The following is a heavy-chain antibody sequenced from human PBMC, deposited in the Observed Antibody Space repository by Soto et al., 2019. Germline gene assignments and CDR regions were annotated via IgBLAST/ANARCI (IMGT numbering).Heavy chain of an antibody. D-gene: IGHD2-15*01. V-gene: IGHV3-23*01. CDR3: AKDKVDHNSVWDPFDI. J-gene: IGHJ3*02. CDR1: GFTFSDYA. Sequence: EEQLLESGGGLVQPGGSLRLSCAASGFTFSDYAMSWVRQAPGKGLEWVSGLGGSNSDTHYAASVEGRFTVSRYNSRSTLFLQMNSLRVEDTAVYYCAKDKVDHNSVWDPFDIWGQGTMVTVSA. CDR2: LGGSNSDT.